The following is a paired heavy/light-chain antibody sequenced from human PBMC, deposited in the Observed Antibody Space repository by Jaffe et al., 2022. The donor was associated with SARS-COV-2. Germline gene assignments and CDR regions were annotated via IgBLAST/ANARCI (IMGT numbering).Heavy chain of an antibody. V-gene: IGHV3-23*04. Sequence: EVQLVGSGGGLVQPGGSLRLSCAASGFSFRSYAMTWIRQAPGKGLEWVTTIGSGDGVAYYADSVKGRFAISRDNSKNTLDLQMTSLRVEDTAVYYCAKALGVEVPTASRWLDFWGQGALVIVSS. CDR3: AKALGVEVPTASRWLDF. CDR1: GFSFRSYA. J-gene: IGHJ4*02. CDR2: IGSGDGVA. D-gene: IGHD2-2*01.
Light chain of an antibody. J-gene: IGKJ4*01. Sequence: EIVLTQSPATLSLSPGDRATLSCRASQSISNFLAWYQQKPGQAPRLLMYDASNRATGFPARFSGSGSGTDFTLTISSLEPEDFAVYYCQQRSNWPLTFGGGTKVEIK. CDR3: QQRSNWPLT. CDR2: DAS. CDR1: QSISNF. V-gene: IGKV3-11*01.